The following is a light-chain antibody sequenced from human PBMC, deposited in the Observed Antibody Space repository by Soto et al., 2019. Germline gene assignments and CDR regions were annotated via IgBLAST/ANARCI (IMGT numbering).Light chain of an antibody. Sequence: QSVLTQPRSVSGSPGQSVTISCTGTSSDVGGYNYVSWYQQHPGKAPKLMIYAVSKRPSGVPDRFSGSKSGNTAALTISGLQAEDEADYYCCSYAGSYTVVFGGGTTLTVL. CDR3: CSYAGSYTVV. CDR2: AVS. CDR1: SSDVGGYNY. V-gene: IGLV2-11*01. J-gene: IGLJ3*02.